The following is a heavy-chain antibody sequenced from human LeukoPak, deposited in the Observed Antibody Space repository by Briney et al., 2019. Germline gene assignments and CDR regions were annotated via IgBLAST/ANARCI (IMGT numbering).Heavy chain of an antibody. CDR2: INPNSGGT. Sequence: WASVKVSCKASGYTFTGYYMHWVRQAPGQGLEWMGWINPNSGGTNYAQKFRGRVTMTRDTSISTAYMELSRLRSDDTAVYYCARETCSGGSCYSWYRTNPYGMDVWGQGTTVTVSS. J-gene: IGHJ6*02. CDR3: ARETCSGGSCYSWYRTNPYGMDV. V-gene: IGHV1-2*02. D-gene: IGHD2-15*01. CDR1: GYTFTGYY.